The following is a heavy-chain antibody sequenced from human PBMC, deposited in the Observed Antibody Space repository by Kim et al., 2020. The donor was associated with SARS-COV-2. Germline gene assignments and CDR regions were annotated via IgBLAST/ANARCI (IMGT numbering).Heavy chain of an antibody. J-gene: IGHJ6*02. CDR3: AREGDSWGYYYYGMDV. Sequence: SVKGRFTISRDNAKNSLYLQMNSLRAEDTAVYYCAREGDSWGYYYYGMDVWGQGTTVTVSS. V-gene: IGHV3-11*05. D-gene: IGHD3-16*01.